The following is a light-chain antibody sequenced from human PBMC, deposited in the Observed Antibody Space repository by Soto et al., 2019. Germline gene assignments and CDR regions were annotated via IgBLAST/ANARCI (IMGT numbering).Light chain of an antibody. J-gene: IGKJ2*01. CDR3: QQFSSSLPYT. Sequence: EIVLTQSPGTLSLSPGERATLSCRASQSISRSWLAWYQHKPGQPPRLLIYGASTRATGTPDRFSGSGSGTDFTLTISRLEPEDVAVYYCQQFSSSLPYTFGLGTKLEIK. CDR1: QSISRSW. CDR2: GAS. V-gene: IGKV3-20*01.